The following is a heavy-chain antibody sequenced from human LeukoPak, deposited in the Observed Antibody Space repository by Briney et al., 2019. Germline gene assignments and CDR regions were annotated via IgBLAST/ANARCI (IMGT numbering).Heavy chain of an antibody. Sequence: PGGSLRLSCAASGFTFSSYGMSWVRQAPGKGLEWVSAISGSGGSTYYADSVKGRFTISRDNSKNTLYLQMNSLRAEDTAVYYCAKGSLGGYSWYYFDYWGQGTLVTVSS. CDR3: AKGSLGGYSWYYFDY. CDR2: ISGSGGST. D-gene: IGHD3-22*01. V-gene: IGHV3-23*01. CDR1: GFTFSSYG. J-gene: IGHJ4*02.